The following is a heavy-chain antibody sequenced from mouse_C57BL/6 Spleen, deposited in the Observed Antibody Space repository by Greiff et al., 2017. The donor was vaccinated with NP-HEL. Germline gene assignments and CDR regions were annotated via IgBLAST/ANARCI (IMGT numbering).Heavy chain of an antibody. CDR3: ARGLGEGFDY. CDR2: INYDGSST. V-gene: IGHV5-16*01. D-gene: IGHD4-1*01. J-gene: IGHJ2*01. CDR1: GFTFSDYY. Sequence: EVKLMESEGGLVQPGRSMKLSCTASGFTFSDYYMAWVRQVPEKGLEWVANINYDGSSTYYLDSLKSRFIISRDNAKNILYLQMSSLKSEDTATYYCARGLGEGFDYWGQGTTLTVSS.